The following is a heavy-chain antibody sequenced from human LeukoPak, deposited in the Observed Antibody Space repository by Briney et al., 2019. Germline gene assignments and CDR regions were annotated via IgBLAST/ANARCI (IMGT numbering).Heavy chain of an antibody. CDR3: ARDGNWDPFDY. J-gene: IGHJ4*02. Sequence: GGSLRLSCAASGFTFDDYAMHWVRQAPGKGLEWVSGISWNSGSIGYADPVKGRFTISRDNAKNSLYLQMNSLRAEDTAVYYCARDGNWDPFDYWGQGTLVTVSS. CDR2: ISWNSGSI. CDR1: GFTFDDYA. D-gene: IGHD1-1*01. V-gene: IGHV3-9*01.